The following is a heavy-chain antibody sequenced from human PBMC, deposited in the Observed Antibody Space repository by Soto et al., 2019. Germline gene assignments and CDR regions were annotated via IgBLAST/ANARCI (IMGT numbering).Heavy chain of an antibody. Sequence: QITLKESGPTVVKPTQTLTLTCTFSGFSLSTSGVGVGWIRQPPGKALECLALIYWDDDKRYTPSLKSRLTVTEDTSKNHVVLTMTNMDPVDTSTYYCAHRLCDTSCYWDVGYFDSWGQGTLVTVSS. J-gene: IGHJ4*02. D-gene: IGHD2-15*01. V-gene: IGHV2-5*02. CDR2: IYWDDDK. CDR3: AHRLCDTSCYWDVGYFDS. CDR1: GFSLSTSGVG.